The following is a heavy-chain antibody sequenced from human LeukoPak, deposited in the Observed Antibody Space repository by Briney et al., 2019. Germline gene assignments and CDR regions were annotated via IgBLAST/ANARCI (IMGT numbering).Heavy chain of an antibody. V-gene: IGHV4-39*07. CDR1: GGSISSSSYY. Sequence: SETLSLTCTVSGGSISSSSYYWGWIRQPPGKGLEWIGSIYYSGSTYYNPSLKSRVTISVDTSKNQFSLKLSSVTAADTAVYYCARVGPLTTKVTTVGVDYWGQGTLVTVSS. CDR3: ARVGPLTTKVTTVGVDY. J-gene: IGHJ4*02. D-gene: IGHD4-23*01. CDR2: IYYSGST.